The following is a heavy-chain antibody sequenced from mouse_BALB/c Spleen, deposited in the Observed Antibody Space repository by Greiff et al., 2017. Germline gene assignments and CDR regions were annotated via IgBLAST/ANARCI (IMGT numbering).Heavy chain of an antibody. Sequence: EVMLVESGGDLVKPGGSLKLSCAASGFTFSSYGMSWVRQTPDKRLEWVATISSGGSYTYYPDSVKGRFTISRDNAKNTLYLQMSSLKSEDTAMYYCARPYAGAMDYWGQGTSVTVSS. CDR2: ISSGGSYT. CDR3: ARPYAGAMDY. V-gene: IGHV5-6*01. D-gene: IGHD6-5*01. J-gene: IGHJ4*01. CDR1: GFTFSSYG.